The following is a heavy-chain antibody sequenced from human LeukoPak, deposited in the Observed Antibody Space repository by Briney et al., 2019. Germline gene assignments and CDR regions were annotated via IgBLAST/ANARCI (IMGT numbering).Heavy chain of an antibody. CDR2: IYYSGST. V-gene: IGHV4-39*07. Sequence: PSETLSLTCTVSGGSISSSSYYWGWIRQPPGKGLEWIGSIYYSGSTYYNPSLKSRVTISVDTSKNQFSLKLSSVTAADTAVYYCARGRVVVPAAITVFDYWGQGTLVTVSS. D-gene: IGHD2-2*01. CDR3: ARGRVVVPAAITVFDY. CDR1: GGSISSSSYY. J-gene: IGHJ4*02.